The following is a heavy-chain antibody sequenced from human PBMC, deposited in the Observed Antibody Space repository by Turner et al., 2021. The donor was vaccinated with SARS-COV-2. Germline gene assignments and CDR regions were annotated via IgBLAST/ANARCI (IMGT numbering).Heavy chain of an antibody. CDR2: ISSRISYI. D-gene: IGHD3-3*01. V-gene: IGHV3-21*01. Sequence: EVQLVESGGGLVKPGGSLRLSCAASGFTFSSYSMNWVRQAPGKGLEWVSSISSRISYIYYAESVKGRFTISRDNAKNSLYLQMNSLRAEDTAVYYCAREYYDFWSGYLGYGMDVWGQGTTVTVSS. CDR1: GFTFSSYS. CDR3: AREYYDFWSGYLGYGMDV. J-gene: IGHJ6*02.